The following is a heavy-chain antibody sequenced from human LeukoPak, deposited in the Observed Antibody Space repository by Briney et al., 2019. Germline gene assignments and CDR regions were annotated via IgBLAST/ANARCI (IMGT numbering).Heavy chain of an antibody. CDR2: INQDGSGK. CDR3: VRDFSLTRLERPFDY. Sequence: PGGSLRLSYAASGFTFSTYWMTWVRQAPRKGLEWVANINQDGSGKYYVDSVRGRFTISRDNAKNSLYLQMNSLRVEDTAMYYCVRDFSLTRLERPFDYWGQGTLVTVSS. D-gene: IGHD1-1*01. CDR1: GFTFSTYW. J-gene: IGHJ4*02. V-gene: IGHV3-7*01.